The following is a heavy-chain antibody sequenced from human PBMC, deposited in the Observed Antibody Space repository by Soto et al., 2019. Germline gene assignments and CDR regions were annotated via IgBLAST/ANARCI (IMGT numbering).Heavy chain of an antibody. CDR2: IIPILGIA. CDR1: GGTFSSYT. J-gene: IGHJ2*01. V-gene: IGHV1-69*08. Sequence: QIQLVQSGAEVKKPGSSVKVSCKSSGGTFSSYTISRVRQAPGQGLEWMGRIIPILGIANYAQKFQGRVTITAVKSTSTACMELSSLRSEDTAVYYCARDDFKGYFDLWGRGTLVTVSS. D-gene: IGHD2-21*02. CDR3: ARDDFKGYFDL.